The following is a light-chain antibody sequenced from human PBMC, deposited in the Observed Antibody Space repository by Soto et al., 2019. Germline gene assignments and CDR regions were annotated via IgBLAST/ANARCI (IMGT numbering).Light chain of an antibody. CDR3: QQYNNYSPRT. CDR1: QTSNW. V-gene: IGKV1-5*03. CDR2: KAS. J-gene: IGKJ1*01. Sequence: DIQMTQSPSTLSASVGDRVTITCRASQTSNWLAWYQQKPGKAPKLLIYKASSLESGVPSRFSGSGSGTEFTLTISSLQPDDFATYYCQQYNNYSPRTF.